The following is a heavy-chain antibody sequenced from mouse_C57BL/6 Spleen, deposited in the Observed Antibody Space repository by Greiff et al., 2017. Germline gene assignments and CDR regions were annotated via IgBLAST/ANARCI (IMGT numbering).Heavy chain of an antibody. J-gene: IGHJ3*01. CDR2: INPNNGGT. V-gene: IGHV1-22*01. CDR1: GYTFTDYN. CDR3: ARPGLYYYGSSPWFAY. Sequence: VQLQQSGPELVKPGASVKMSCKASGYTFTDYNMHWVKQSHGKSLEWIGYINPNNGGTSYNQKFKGKATLTVNKSSSTAYMELRSLTSEDSAVYYCARPGLYYYGSSPWFAYWGQGTLVTVSA. D-gene: IGHD1-1*01.